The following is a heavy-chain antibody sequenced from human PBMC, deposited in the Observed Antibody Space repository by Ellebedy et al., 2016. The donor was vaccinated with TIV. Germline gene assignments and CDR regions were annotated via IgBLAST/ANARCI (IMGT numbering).Heavy chain of an antibody. V-gene: IGHV3-7*03. CDR2: IADDGREE. J-gene: IGHJ4*02. Sequence: GESLKISCAAPGFMFWRRWMSWVRQAPGKGLEWVANIADDGREENYVDSVKGRFTISRDNAKNSLYLQMNSLNAEDTAVYYCVRDLHWSYFDWGQGTLVTVSS. CDR3: VRDLHWSYFD. D-gene: IGHD1-26*01. CDR1: GFMFWRRW.